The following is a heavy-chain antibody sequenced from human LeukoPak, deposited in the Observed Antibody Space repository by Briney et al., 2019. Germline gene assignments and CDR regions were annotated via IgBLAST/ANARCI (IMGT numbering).Heavy chain of an antibody. CDR1: GFTFSSYA. CDR2: ISGSGGST. V-gene: IGHV3-23*01. J-gene: IGHJ4*02. Sequence: PGGSLRLSCAASGFTFSSYAMSWVRQAPGKGLEWVSAISGSGGSTYYADSVRGRFTISRDNSKNMLYLQMNSLRAEDTAVYYCATITFGGVIVISHFDYWGQGTLVTVSS. CDR3: ATITFGGVIVISHFDY. D-gene: IGHD3-16*02.